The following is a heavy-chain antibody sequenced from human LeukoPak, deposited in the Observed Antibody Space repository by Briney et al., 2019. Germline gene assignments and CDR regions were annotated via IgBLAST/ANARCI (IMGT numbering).Heavy chain of an antibody. CDR3: VTRGTTGTKYLEH. V-gene: IGHV3-23*01. CDR1: GFTFSSYV. CDR2: ISVGGGST. Sequence: GGSLRLSCAASGFTFSSYVMTWVRQAPGIGLEWVSTISVGGGSTYYADSVKGRFTISRDNSKNTLHLQMSSLRVGDTAVYYCVTRGTTGTKYLEHWGQGTLVTVSS. J-gene: IGHJ4*02. D-gene: IGHD1-1*01.